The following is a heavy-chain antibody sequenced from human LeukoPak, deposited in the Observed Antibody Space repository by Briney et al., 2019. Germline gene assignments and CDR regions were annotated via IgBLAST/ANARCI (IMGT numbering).Heavy chain of an antibody. CDR2: MNPNSGNT. CDR1: GYTFTSYD. D-gene: IGHD6-19*01. V-gene: IGHV1-8*01. Sequence: GASVKVSCKASGYTFTSYDINWVRQATGQGLEWMGWMNPNSGNTGYAQKFQGRVTMTRNTSISTAYMELSSLRSEDTDVYYCARGRRYSSGWPSFDYWGQGTLVTVSS. CDR3: ARGRRYSSGWPSFDY. J-gene: IGHJ4*02.